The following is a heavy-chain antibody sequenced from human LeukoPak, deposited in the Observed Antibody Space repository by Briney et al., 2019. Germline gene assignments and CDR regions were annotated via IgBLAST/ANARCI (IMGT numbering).Heavy chain of an antibody. CDR3: ARYSSGWALFDP. D-gene: IGHD6-19*01. Sequence: SVKVSCKASGGTFSSYAISWVRQAPGQGLEWMGGIIPIFGTANYAQKFQGRVTITADKSTSTACMELSSLRSEDTAVYYCARYSSGWALFDPWGQGTLVTVSS. V-gene: IGHV1-69*06. CDR2: IIPIFGTA. CDR1: GGTFSSYA. J-gene: IGHJ5*02.